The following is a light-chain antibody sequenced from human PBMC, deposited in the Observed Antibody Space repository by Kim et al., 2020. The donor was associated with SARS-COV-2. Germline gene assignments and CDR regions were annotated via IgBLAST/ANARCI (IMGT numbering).Light chain of an antibody. J-gene: IGKJ4*01. CDR1: QSISDY. CDR2: AAS. CDR3: QQTYTATLP. V-gene: IGKV1-39*01. Sequence: DIQMTQSPSSLSAFVGDRVTITCRASQSISDYLNWYQHKPGKAPNLLIYAASTLQSGVPSRFAGSGSGTDFTLTITSLQPEDFATYFCQQTYTATLPFGGGTKVDIK.